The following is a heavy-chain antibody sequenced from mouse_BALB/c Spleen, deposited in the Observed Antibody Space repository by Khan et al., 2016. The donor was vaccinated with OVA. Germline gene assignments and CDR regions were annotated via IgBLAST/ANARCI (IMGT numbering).Heavy chain of an antibody. Sequence: QVQLKESGAELVRPGTSVKISCKASGYTFTNYWLGWIKQRPGHGLEWIGDIYPGGGYTNYNEKFKSKATLTAGTSSSTAYMQLSGLTSEDSTVYFCARWATWYFDVWGAGTTVTVSS. V-gene: IGHV1-63*02. CDR3: ARWATWYFDV. CDR2: IYPGGGYT. CDR1: GYTFTNYW. D-gene: IGHD3-1*01. J-gene: IGHJ1*01.